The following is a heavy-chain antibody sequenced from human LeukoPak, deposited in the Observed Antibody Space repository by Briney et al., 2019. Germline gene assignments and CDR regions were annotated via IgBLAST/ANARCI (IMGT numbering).Heavy chain of an antibody. CDR2: INTDGSTT. J-gene: IGHJ4*02. D-gene: IGHD5-18*01. Sequence: PGGSLRLSCAASGFTFSSYWMHWVRQAPGKGLVWVSRINTDGSTTSYADSVKGRFTISRDNAKNTLYLQMNSLRAEDTAVYYCARENRGYNYGYFDYWGQGNLVTVSS. CDR3: ARENRGYNYGYFDY. CDR1: GFTFSSYW. V-gene: IGHV3-74*01.